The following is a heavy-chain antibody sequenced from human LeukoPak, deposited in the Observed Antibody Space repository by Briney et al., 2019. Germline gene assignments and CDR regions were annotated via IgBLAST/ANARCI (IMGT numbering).Heavy chain of an antibody. D-gene: IGHD6-6*01. CDR1: GGSFSGYY. Sequence: SETLSLTCAVYGGSFSGYYWSWIRQPPGKGLEWIGEINHSGSTNYNLSLKSRVTISVDTSKNQFSLKLSSVTAADTAVYYCARGSPEYSSSFFDYWGQGTLVTVSS. J-gene: IGHJ4*02. V-gene: IGHV4-34*01. CDR3: ARGSPEYSSSFFDY. CDR2: INHSGST.